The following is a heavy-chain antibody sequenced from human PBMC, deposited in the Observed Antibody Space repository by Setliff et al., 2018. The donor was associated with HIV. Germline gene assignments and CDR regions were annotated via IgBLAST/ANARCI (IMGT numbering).Heavy chain of an antibody. J-gene: IGHJ6*03. CDR3: ARGAYYYYMDV. CDR1: DYTFTGYF. Sequence: GASVKVSCKASDYTFTGYFLNWVRQAPGQGLEWMGWINPNSGGTNYAQKFQGRVTMTRDTSISTAYMELSRLRSDDTAVYYCARGAYYYYMDVWGKGTTVTVSS. V-gene: IGHV1-2*02. CDR2: INPNSGGT.